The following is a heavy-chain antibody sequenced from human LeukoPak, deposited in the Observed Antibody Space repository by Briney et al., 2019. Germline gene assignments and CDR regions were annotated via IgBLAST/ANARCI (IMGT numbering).Heavy chain of an antibody. CDR2: IIPIFGTS. J-gene: IGHJ2*01. V-gene: IGHV1-69*06. CDR1: GGIITNYA. CDR3: ARVAADIPRWYFDL. Sequence: ASVKVSCKTSGGIITNYAISWVRQAPGQRLEWVGVIIPIFGTSKYAQKFQGRVTITADKSTNTAYMEQSSLRSEGTAVYYCARVAADIPRWYFDLWGRGTLVTVSS. D-gene: IGHD6-25*01.